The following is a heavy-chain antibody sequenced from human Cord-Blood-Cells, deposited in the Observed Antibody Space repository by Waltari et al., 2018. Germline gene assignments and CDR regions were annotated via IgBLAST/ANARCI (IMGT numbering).Heavy chain of an antibody. CDR1: GFTVSSNY. V-gene: IGHV3-53*01. D-gene: IGHD6-13*01. Sequence: EVQLVESGGGLIQPGGSLRLSCAAPGFTVSSNYMSWLRQAPGKGMEWVSVIYSGGSTYYADSVKGRFTISRDNSKNTLYLQMNSLRAEDTAVYYCACSSSWYRGPFDYWGQGTLVTVSS. CDR3: ACSSSWYRGPFDY. J-gene: IGHJ4*02. CDR2: IYSGGST.